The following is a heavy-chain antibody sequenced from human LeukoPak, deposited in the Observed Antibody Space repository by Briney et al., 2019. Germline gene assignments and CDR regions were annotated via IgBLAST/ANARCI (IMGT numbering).Heavy chain of an antibody. CDR2: IYYSGST. CDR1: GGSISSGGYY. J-gene: IGHJ6*02. CDR3: ARALKVVGMDV. Sequence: SETLSLTYTVSGGSISSGGYYWSWIRQHPGKGLQWIGYIYYSGSTYYNPSLKSRVTISVDTSKNQFSLKLSSVTAADTAVYYCARALKVVGMDVWGQGTTVTVSS. V-gene: IGHV4-31*03.